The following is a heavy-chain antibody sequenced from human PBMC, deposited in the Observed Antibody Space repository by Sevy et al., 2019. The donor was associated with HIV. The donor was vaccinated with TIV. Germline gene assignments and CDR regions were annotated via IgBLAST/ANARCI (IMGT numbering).Heavy chain of an antibody. J-gene: IGHJ4*02. CDR3: ARVRYDSGSYYKDY. D-gene: IGHD3-10*01. V-gene: IGHV3-21*05. CDR2: ISSRSTYT. Sequence: GGSLRLSCAASGFTFSSYAMSWVRQAPGKGLEWVSYISSRSTYTNYANSVKGRFTISRDNARNSLYLQMNSLRAEDTAVYYCARVRYDSGSYYKDYWGQGTLVTVSS. CDR1: GFTFSSYA.